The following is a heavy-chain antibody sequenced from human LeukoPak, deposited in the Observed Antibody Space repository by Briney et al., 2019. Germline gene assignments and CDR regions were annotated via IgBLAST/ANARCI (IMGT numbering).Heavy chain of an antibody. CDR1: GFTLRNYA. D-gene: IGHD6-19*01. CDR3: AREQGGRGWSGFDY. Sequence: PGGSLRLSCAPSIGFTLRNYAIHWVRQAPGKGLEWVAVISIDGSRQHYADFLVGRFTISRDNSKNTVSLQMSSLRTEDTAVYFCAREQGGRGWSGFDYWAREPWSPSPQ. J-gene: IGHJ4*02. V-gene: IGHV3-30*15. CDR2: ISIDGSRQ.